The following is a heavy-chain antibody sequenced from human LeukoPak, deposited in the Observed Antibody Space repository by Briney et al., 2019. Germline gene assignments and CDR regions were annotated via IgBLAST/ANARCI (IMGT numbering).Heavy chain of an antibody. J-gene: IGHJ4*02. CDR2: ISCDGSNK. D-gene: IGHD1-26*01. Sequence: PGRSLRLSCAASGFTFSSYGMHWVRQAPGKGLEWVAVISCDGSNKYYADSVKGRFTISRDNSKNTLYLRMNSLRAEDTAVYYCAKAGIVILDYWGQGTLVTVSS. CDR3: AKAGIVILDY. V-gene: IGHV3-30*18. CDR1: GFTFSSYG.